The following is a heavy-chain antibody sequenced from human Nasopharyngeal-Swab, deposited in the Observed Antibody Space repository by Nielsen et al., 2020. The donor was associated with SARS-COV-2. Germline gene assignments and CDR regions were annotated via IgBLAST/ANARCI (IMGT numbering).Heavy chain of an antibody. CDR3: ARHEPTYYSFHGLDV. J-gene: IGHJ6*02. D-gene: IGHD2-21*01. V-gene: IGHV5-51*01. CDR2: INPGDSDV. Sequence: WIRQPPGKGLEWVGFINPGDSDVRYSPSFQGQVIISADRSISTAYLQWRSVKASDSAIYYCARHEPTYYSFHGLDVWGQGTTVTVSS.